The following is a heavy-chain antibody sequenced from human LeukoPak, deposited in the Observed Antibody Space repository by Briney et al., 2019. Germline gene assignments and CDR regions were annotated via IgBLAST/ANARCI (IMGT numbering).Heavy chain of an antibody. V-gene: IGHV4-4*07. CDR1: GGSISSYY. J-gene: IGHJ4*02. D-gene: IGHD6-13*01. CDR3: ARSAFLVTAPGLYYFDY. CDR2: SYNSGST. Sequence: PSETLSLPCTVSGGSISSYYWSWIRQPAGKGLEWIGHSYNSGSTNYNPSLKGRVTMSVATSKNQFSLHLSSVTAADTAVYYCARSAFLVTAPGLYYFDYWGQGTLVAVSS.